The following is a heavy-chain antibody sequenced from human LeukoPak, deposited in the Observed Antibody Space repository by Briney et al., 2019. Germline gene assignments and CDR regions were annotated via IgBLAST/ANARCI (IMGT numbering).Heavy chain of an antibody. CDR3: ARDHVIVGDDAFDI. CDR1: GYTFTSYV. V-gene: IGHV1-18*01. CDR2: ISAYNGNK. J-gene: IGHJ3*02. Sequence: ASVQVSCKASGYTFTSYVISWVRPAAGQGVEWMGWISAYNGNKNYAQKLQGRVTMTTDTSTSTAYMELRSLRSDDTAVYYCARDHVIVGDDAFDIWGQGTMVTVSS. D-gene: IGHD3-22*01.